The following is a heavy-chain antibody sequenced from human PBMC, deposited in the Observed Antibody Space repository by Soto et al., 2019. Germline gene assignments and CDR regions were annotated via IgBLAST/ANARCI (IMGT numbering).Heavy chain of an antibody. V-gene: IGHV3-23*01. J-gene: IGHJ6*03. Sequence: EVQLLESGGGLVQPGGSLRLSCAASEFTFADYAMTWVRQAPGKGLEWVSAISGSDDSTYYADCVKGWFTISRDNSKNTLFLQMNSLRVEDTAVYYCAKVIVVVPAVNNYYMDVWGKGTTVTVSS. CDR2: ISGSDDST. CDR1: EFTFADYA. D-gene: IGHD2-2*01. CDR3: AKVIVVVPAVNNYYMDV.